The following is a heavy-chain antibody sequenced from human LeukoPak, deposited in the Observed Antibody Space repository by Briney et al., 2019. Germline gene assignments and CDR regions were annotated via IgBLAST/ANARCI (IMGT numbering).Heavy chain of an antibody. CDR3: ARVVPAAPGAFDI. J-gene: IGHJ3*02. CDR1: GGSISSSSYY. Sequence: SETLSLTCTVSGGSISSSSYYWGWIRQPPGKGLEWIGSIYYSGSTYYNPSLKSRVTISVDTSKNQFSLKLSSVTAADTAVYYCARVVPAAPGAFDIWAKGQWSPSLQ. CDR2: IYYSGST. D-gene: IGHD2-2*01. V-gene: IGHV4-39*07.